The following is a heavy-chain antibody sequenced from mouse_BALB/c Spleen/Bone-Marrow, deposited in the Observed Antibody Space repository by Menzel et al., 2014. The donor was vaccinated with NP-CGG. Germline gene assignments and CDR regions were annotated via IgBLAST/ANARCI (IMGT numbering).Heavy chain of an antibody. D-gene: IGHD3-3*01. V-gene: IGHV5-6-3*01. Sequence: EVQLQQSGGGLVQPGGSLKLSCAASGFTFSGYGMSWVCQTPGKGPELVATISGSGSSTYYPDSVKGRFTISRDNARNTLYLQMSSLESEDTAMYYCARGRDWFDYWGQGTTLTVSS. CDR1: GFTFSGYG. CDR2: ISGSGSST. CDR3: ARGRDWFDY. J-gene: IGHJ2*01.